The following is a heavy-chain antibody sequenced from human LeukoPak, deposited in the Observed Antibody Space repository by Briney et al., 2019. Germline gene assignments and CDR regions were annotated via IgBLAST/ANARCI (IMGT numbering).Heavy chain of an antibody. CDR1: GGTFSSYA. CDR2: IIPIFGTA. V-gene: IGHV1-69*13. D-gene: IGHD3-22*01. Sequence: SVKVSCKASGGTFSSYAISWVRQAPGQGLEWMGGIIPIFGTANYAQKFQGRVTITADEFTSTAYMELSSLRSEDTAVYYCASWGYYDSSGEDAFDIWGQGTMVTVSS. J-gene: IGHJ3*02. CDR3: ASWGYYDSSGEDAFDI.